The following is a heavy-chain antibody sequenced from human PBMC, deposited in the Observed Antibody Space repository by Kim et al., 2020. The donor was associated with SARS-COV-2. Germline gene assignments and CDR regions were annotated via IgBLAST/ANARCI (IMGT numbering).Heavy chain of an antibody. V-gene: IGHV4-61*07. CDR3: ARRGYFDL. CDR2: SGIP. Sequence: SGIPDRNPSLNDRVTISLDTSKTQFSLRLSSVTAADTAVYYCARRGYFDLWGRGTLVTVSS. J-gene: IGHJ2*01.